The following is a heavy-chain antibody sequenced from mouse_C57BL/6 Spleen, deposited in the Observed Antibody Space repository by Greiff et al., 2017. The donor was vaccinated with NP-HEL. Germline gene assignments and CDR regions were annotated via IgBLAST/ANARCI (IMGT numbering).Heavy chain of an antibody. CDR3: ARGNYSNYVD. V-gene: IGHV1-69*01. J-gene: IGHJ2*01. D-gene: IGHD2-5*01. CDR2: IDPSDSYT. Sequence: QVQLQQPGAELVMPGASVKLSCKASGYTFTSYWMHWVKQRPGQGLEWIGEIDPSDSYTNYNQKFKGKSTLTVDKSSSTAYMQLSSLTSEDSAVYYCARGNYSNYVDWGKGTTLTVSS. CDR1: GYTFTSYW.